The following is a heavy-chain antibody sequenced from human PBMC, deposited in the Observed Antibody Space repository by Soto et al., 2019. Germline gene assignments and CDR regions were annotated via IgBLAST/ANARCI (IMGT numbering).Heavy chain of an antibody. CDR2: ISSSGETT. Sequence: EVQLLESGGGLVQPGGSLRLSCAASGFTFSSFAMTWVRQAPGEGLEWVSSISSSGETTYYSDYVKGRFTISRDISKNMVYLQMTSLRAEDTAVYFCVQDWTGNSCPCMVVWGQGTTVTVSS. CDR1: GFTFSSFA. V-gene: IGHV3-23*01. J-gene: IGHJ6*02. CDR3: VQDWTGNSCPCMVV. D-gene: IGHD6-13*01.